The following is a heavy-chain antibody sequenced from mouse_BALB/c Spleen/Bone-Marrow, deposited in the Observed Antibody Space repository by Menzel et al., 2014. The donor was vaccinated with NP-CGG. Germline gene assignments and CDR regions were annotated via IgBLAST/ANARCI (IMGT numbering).Heavy chain of an antibody. V-gene: IGHV3-1*02. J-gene: IGHJ2*01. CDR3: ARRHNRLTHYFDY. Sequence: VQQKQSGHDLVKPSQSLSLTCTVNGHSITSGYSWHWIRRFPGNKLEWMGYIQYSGNTNYNPSLKSRISITRDTSKNHYFLRLNSVTTEDTATHYCARRHNRLTHYFDYWGQGTTLTVSS. CDR2: IQYSGNT. D-gene: IGHD1-3*01. CDR1: GHSITSGYS.